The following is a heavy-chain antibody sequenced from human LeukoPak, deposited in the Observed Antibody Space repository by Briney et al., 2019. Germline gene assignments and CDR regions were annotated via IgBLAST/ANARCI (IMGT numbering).Heavy chain of an antibody. D-gene: IGHD2-15*01. J-gene: IGHJ5*02. CDR1: GFTFSSYS. Sequence: GGSLRLSCAASGFTFSSYSMNWVRQAPGKGLEWVSSISSSSSYIYYADSVKGRFTISRDNAKNSLYLQMDSLRAEDTAVYYCARDSCSGGSCYPNWLDPWGQGTLVTVSS. V-gene: IGHV3-21*01. CDR2: ISSSSSYI. CDR3: ARDSCSGGSCYPNWLDP.